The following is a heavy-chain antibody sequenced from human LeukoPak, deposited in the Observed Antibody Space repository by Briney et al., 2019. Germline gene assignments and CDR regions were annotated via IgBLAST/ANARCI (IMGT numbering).Heavy chain of an antibody. CDR2: IYYSGST. CDR3: ASRGYSSSWYRDY. V-gene: IGHV4-59*12. Sequence: SETLSLTCTVSGVSISSYYWSWIRQPPGKGREWMGYIYYSGSTNYKSSLKRRVTISVDTSKNQFSLKVRSVTAADTAVYYCASRGYSSSWYRDYWGQGTLVTVSS. J-gene: IGHJ4*02. D-gene: IGHD6-13*01. CDR1: GVSISSYY.